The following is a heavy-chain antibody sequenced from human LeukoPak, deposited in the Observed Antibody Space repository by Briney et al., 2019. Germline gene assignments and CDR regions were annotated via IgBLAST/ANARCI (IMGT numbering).Heavy chain of an antibody. D-gene: IGHD3-10*01. CDR1: GGSISNYY. J-gene: IGHJ3*02. CDR2: IYYSGST. V-gene: IGHV4-59*01. Sequence: SETLSLTCTVSGGSISNYYWSWVRQPPGKGLEWIGYIYYSGSTNYNPSLKSRVTISVDTSKNQFSLNLSSVTATDTAVYYCARANYYGSGPETFDIWAKGQWSPSLQ. CDR3: ARANYYGSGPETFDI.